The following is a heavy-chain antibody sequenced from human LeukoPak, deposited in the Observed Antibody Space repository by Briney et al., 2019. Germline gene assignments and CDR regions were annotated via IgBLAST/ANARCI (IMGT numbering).Heavy chain of an antibody. CDR3: ASSFATSWGVFDY. Sequence: GGSLRLSCAASGFTVSRYSMSWVRQAPGKGLEWVSLTYTGGSTYCADSVKGRFTISRDNSQNTLFLQMNNLRAEDAAVYYCASSFATSWGVFDYWGRGALVTVAS. CDR2: TYTGGST. D-gene: IGHD3-16*01. CDR1: GFTVSRYS. J-gene: IGHJ4*02. V-gene: IGHV3-66*01.